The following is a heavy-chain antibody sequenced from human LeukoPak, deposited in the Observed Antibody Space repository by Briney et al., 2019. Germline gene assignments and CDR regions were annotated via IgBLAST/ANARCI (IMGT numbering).Heavy chain of an antibody. D-gene: IGHD6-6*01. V-gene: IGHV3-30*02. CDR2: IRYDGSNK. CDR1: GFTFSSYG. J-gene: IGHJ4*02. CDR3: AKDGRIAARPSYFDY. Sequence: GGSLRLSCAASGFTFSSYGMHWVRQAPGEGLEWVARIRYDGSNKDYADSVKGRFTISRDNSKNTLYLQMNSLRAEDTAVYYCAKDGRIAARPSYFDYWGQGTLVTVSS.